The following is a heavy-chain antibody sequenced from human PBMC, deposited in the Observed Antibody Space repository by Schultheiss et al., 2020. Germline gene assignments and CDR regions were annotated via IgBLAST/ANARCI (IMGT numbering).Heavy chain of an antibody. CDR2: IGTAGDT. V-gene: IGHV3-13*04. Sequence: GGSLRLSCAASGFTFSNSDMNWVRQATGKGLEWVSAIGTAGDTYYPGSVKGRFTISRDNAKNTLYLQMNSLRTEDTAVYYCARVDGCNTKTAEYFQHWGQGTLVTVSS. J-gene: IGHJ1*01. CDR1: GFTFSNSD. CDR3: ARVDGCNTKTAEYFQH. D-gene: IGHD4-23*01.